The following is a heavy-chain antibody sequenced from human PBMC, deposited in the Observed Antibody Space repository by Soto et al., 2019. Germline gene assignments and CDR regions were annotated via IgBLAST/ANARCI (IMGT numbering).Heavy chain of an antibody. CDR3: ARRYYYGSGSYFDYYYGMDV. CDR2: IYYSGST. D-gene: IGHD3-10*01. J-gene: IGHJ6*02. CDR1: GGSISSGDYY. V-gene: IGHV4-30-4*01. Sequence: SETLSLTCTVSGGSISSGDYYWSWIRQPPGKGLEWIGYIYYSGSTYYNPSLKSRVTISVDTSKNQFSLKLSSVTAADTAVYYCARRYYYGSGSYFDYYYGMDVWGQGTTVTVSS.